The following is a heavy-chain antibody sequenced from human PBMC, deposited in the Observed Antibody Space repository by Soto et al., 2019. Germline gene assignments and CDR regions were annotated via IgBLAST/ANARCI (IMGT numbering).Heavy chain of an antibody. V-gene: IGHV3-30*18. CDR2: ISYDGSNK. CDR1: GFTFSSYG. J-gene: IGHJ4*02. D-gene: IGHD4-17*01. Sequence: HPGGSLRLSCAASGFTFSSYGMHWVRQAPGKGLEWVAVISYDGSNKYYADSVKGRFTISRDNSKNTLYLQMNSLRAEDTAVYYCAKVHVTTPTAQNDDYWGQGTLVTVSS. CDR3: AKVHVTTPTAQNDDY.